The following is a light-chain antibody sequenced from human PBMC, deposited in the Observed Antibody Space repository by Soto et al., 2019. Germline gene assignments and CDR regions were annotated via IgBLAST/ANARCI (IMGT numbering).Light chain of an antibody. Sequence: EIVLTRSPGTLYLSPGEGATLSCRASQSIGGNFLAWYQQRRGQARRLLIHGSCNRATGIPDRFSRSGSGRDFTLTIARLEPADFAVYYCQEYGGSTRTCGQGTKVEVK. J-gene: IGKJ1*01. CDR1: QSIGGNF. V-gene: IGKV3-20*01. CDR2: GSC. CDR3: QEYGGSTRT.